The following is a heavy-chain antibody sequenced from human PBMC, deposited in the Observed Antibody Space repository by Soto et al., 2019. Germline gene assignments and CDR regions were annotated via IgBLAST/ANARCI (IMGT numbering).Heavy chain of an antibody. D-gene: IGHD3-9*01. CDR3: ARDLGYYDILTGYRSLNWFDP. CDR2: IIPIFVTA. CDR1: GGTFSSYA. Sequence: SVKVSCKASGGTFSSYAISWVRQAPGQGLEWMGGIIPIFVTANYAQKFQGRVTITADECTSTAYMELSSLRSEDTAVYYCARDLGYYDILTGYRSLNWFDPWGQGTLVTVSS. J-gene: IGHJ5*02. V-gene: IGHV1-69*13.